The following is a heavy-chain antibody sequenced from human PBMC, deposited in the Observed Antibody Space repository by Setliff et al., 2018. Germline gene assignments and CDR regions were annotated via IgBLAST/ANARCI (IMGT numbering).Heavy chain of an antibody. J-gene: IGHJ4*02. CDR2: IQNGATT. CDR3: ARDQYSSGWYGAPESYFDR. Sequence: LSLTCIVSGDSIRSYFWSWIRQPPGKGLEWIGYIQNGATTKYNPSLGSRISMSMDTSKNQVSLRLSSVTAADTAVYYCARDQYSSGWYGAPESYFDRWGPGILVTVSS. V-gene: IGHV4-59*01. CDR1: GDSIRSYF. D-gene: IGHD6-19*01.